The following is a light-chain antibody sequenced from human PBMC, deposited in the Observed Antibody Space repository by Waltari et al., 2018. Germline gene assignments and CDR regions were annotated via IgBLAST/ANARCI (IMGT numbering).Light chain of an antibody. CDR3: QSYDSSLSGSRV. Sequence: QSVLTQPPSVSGAPGQRVTISCTGSSPNIGAGYDVHWYQQLPVTPPKLLIYNTINRPSGVPDRFSGSKAGTSASLAITGLQAEDEAVYYCQSYDSSLSGSRVFGGGTKLTVL. J-gene: IGLJ3*02. V-gene: IGLV1-40*01. CDR2: NTI. CDR1: SPNIGAGYD.